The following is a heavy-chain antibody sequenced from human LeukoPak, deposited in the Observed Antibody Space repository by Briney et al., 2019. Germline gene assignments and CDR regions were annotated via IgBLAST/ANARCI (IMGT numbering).Heavy chain of an antibody. J-gene: IGHJ4*02. V-gene: IGHV3-9*01. CDR1: GFTFDDYA. Sequence: PGGSLRLSCAASGFTFDDYAMHWVRQAPGKGLEWVSGISWNSGSIGYADSVKGRFTISRDNAKNSLYLQMNSLRAEDTAVYYCARDKTAMVNFDYWGQGTLVTVSS. D-gene: IGHD5-18*01. CDR2: ISWNSGSI. CDR3: ARDKTAMVNFDY.